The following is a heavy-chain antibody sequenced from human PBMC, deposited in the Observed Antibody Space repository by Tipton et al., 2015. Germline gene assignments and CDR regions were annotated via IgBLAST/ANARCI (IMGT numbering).Heavy chain of an antibody. Sequence: GLVKPSETLSLTCAVSAYSISSDYYWGWIRQPPGKGLEWIGYIQYSGSTNYNPSLKSRVTISVDTAKNQFSLILTSVTAADTAVYYCARAYDYGDSPPGPLGYWGQGTLVTVSS. J-gene: IGHJ4*02. V-gene: IGHV4-38-2*01. D-gene: IGHD4-17*01. CDR2: IQYSGST. CDR3: ARAYDYGDSPPGPLGY. CDR1: AYSISSDYY.